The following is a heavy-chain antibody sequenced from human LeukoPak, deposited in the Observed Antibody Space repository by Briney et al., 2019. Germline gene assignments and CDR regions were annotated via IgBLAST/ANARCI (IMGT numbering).Heavy chain of an antibody. D-gene: IGHD6-13*01. CDR2: ISGSGGST. V-gene: IGHV3-23*01. J-gene: IGHJ4*02. CDR3: AKGSRSWYTRGGSNLDY. CDR1: GFTFSSYA. Sequence: GGSLRLSCAASGFTFSSYAMSWVRQAPGKGLEWVSAISGSGGSTYYADSVKGRFTISRDSSKNTLYLQMNSLRAEDTAVYYCAKGSRSWYTRGGSNLDYWGQGTLVTVSS.